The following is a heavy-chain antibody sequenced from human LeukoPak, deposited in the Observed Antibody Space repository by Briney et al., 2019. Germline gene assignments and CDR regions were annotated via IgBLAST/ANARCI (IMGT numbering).Heavy chain of an antibody. J-gene: IGHJ4*02. D-gene: IGHD3-16*02. V-gene: IGHV4-38-2*02. CDR1: GYSISSGYY. CDR2: ISHSGSP. CDR3: AREGRENIAIGVD. Sequence: SETLSLTCTVSGYSISSGYYWGWFRQTPGRGLEWNASISHSGSPYYNPSLKSRVTISEDLSRNVFSLTLNSVTAADAAVYYCAREGRENIAIGVDWGQGALVTVSS.